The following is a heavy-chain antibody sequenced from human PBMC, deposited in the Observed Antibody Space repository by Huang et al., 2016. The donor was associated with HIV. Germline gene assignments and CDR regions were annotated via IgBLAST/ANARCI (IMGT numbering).Heavy chain of an antibody. CDR3: ARAPGDGDYFDY. CDR2: IYDRWST. Sequence: QVQLQESGPGLVKPSQTLSLTCPVSGGSISSGGSYWSWIRQPPGKDREWIGYIYDRWSTYYNPSLKRRVTISLDTAKNQFSLKLNSVTAADTAVYYCARAPGDGDYFDYWGQGTLVTVSS. V-gene: IGHV4-30-4*08. D-gene: IGHD7-27*01. J-gene: IGHJ4*02. CDR1: GGSISSGGSY.